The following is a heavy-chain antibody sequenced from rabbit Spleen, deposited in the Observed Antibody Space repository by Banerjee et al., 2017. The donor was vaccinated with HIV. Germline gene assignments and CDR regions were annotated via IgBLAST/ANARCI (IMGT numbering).Heavy chain of an antibody. V-gene: IGHV1S45*01. Sequence: QQQLEESGGGLVKPGGTLTLTCTASGFSFSSRNWICWVRQAPGKGLEWIGCIYTGNGGTYYASWVNGRFTLSKTSSTTLTLQMTSLTAADTATYFCARRNDWGGLDLWGPGTLVTVS. CDR3: ARRNDWGGLDL. J-gene: IGHJ4*01. CDR1: GFSFSSRNW. CDR2: IYTGNGGT. D-gene: IGHD4-1*01.